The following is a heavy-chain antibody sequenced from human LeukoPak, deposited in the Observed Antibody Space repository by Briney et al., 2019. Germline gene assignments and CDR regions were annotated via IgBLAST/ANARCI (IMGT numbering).Heavy chain of an antibody. CDR3: ARAGFTFSDYFGSFFDY. CDR1: GFTFSSYA. CDR2: ISSNGGST. Sequence: GGSLRLSCAASGFTFSSYAMNWVRQAPGKGLEYVSAISSNGGSTYYANSVKGRFTISRDNSKNTLYLQMGSLRAEDTAVYYCARAGFTFSDYFGSFFDYWGQGTLVTVSS. J-gene: IGHJ4*02. D-gene: IGHD3-10*01. V-gene: IGHV3-64*01.